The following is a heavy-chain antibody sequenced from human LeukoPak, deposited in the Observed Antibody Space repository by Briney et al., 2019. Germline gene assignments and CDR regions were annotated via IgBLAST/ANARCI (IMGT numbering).Heavy chain of an antibody. J-gene: IGHJ4*03. D-gene: IGHD1-26*01. Sequence: GGSLRLSCEVSGFPVRSRYMTWVRQAPGEGLECVSVIYSGGTTYYIDSVKDRFTISRDNSKSTMYLEMNNLRVEDTAVYYCASLEGGPTDGRWGQGTLVTVSS. CDR1: GFPVRSRY. V-gene: IGHV3-53*01. CDR2: IYSGGTT. CDR3: ASLEGGPTDGR.